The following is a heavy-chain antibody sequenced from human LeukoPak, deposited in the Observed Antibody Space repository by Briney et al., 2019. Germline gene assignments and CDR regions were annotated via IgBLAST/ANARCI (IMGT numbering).Heavy chain of an antibody. CDR3: ATRHVVVVADYAFDI. Sequence: ASVKVSCKASGYTFTSYGISWVRQAPGQGLEWMGWISAYNGNTNYAQKLQGRVTMTTDTSTSTAYMELRSLRSDDTAVYYCATRHVVVVADYAFDIWGQGTMVTVSS. D-gene: IGHD2-15*01. V-gene: IGHV1-18*01. CDR1: GYTFTSYG. J-gene: IGHJ3*02. CDR2: ISAYNGNT.